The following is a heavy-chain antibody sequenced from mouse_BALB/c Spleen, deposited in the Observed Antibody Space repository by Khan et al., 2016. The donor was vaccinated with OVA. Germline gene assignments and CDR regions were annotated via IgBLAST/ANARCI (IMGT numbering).Heavy chain of an antibody. J-gene: IGHJ1*01. Sequence: QIQLVQSGPELKKPGETVKISCKASGYTFTNYGMNWVKQAPGKGLKWMGWINTYTGEPTYADDFKGRFAFSLETSASTAYLQINNLKNEDMATYCCGRGASYWYFDVWGAGTTVIVSS. CDR1: GYTFTNYG. V-gene: IGHV9-1*02. CDR2: INTYTGEP. CDR3: GRGASYWYFDV.